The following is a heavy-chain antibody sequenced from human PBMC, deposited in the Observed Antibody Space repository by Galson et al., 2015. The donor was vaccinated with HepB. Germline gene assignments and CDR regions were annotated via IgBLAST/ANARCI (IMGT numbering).Heavy chain of an antibody. CDR3: ARSEFGGYIGSLQG. V-gene: IGHV5-51*01. CDR1: GYNFSKYW. J-gene: IGHJ3*01. D-gene: IGHD2-15*01. Sequence: QSGAEVKKPGESLKISCKGSGYNFSKYWIAWVRQMPGKGLEWMGIIYPGDSDTRYSPSFQGQVTISADKSINTAYPQWSGLKAPDTAIYYCARSEFGGYIGSLQGWGPRKMVIVSS. CDR2: IYPGDSDT.